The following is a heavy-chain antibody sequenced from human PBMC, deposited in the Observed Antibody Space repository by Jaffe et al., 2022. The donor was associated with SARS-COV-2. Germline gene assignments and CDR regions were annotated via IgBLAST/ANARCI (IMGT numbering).Heavy chain of an antibody. CDR1: GGSFSGYY. CDR3: AISHYDSSAIYDY. V-gene: IGHV4-34*01. J-gene: IGHJ4*02. Sequence: QVQLQQWGAGLLKPSETLSLTCAVYGGSFSGYYWSWIRQPPGKGLEWIGEINHSGSTNYNPSLKSRVTISVDTSKNQFSLKLSSVTAADTAVYYCAISHYDSSAIYDYWGQGTLVTVSS. D-gene: IGHD3-22*01. CDR2: INHSGST.